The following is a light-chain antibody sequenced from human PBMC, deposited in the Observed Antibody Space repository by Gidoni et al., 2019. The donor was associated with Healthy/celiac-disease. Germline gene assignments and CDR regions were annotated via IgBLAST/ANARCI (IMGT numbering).Light chain of an antibody. Sequence: EIVLTQSPATLSLSPGARATLSCRASQSVSSYLAWYQQKPGQAPRLLIYDSSHRATGIPARFSGSGSGTDFTLTISSLEPEDFAVYYCQQRSNWHRTFGQGTKVEIK. J-gene: IGKJ1*01. CDR2: DSS. CDR3: QQRSNWHRT. V-gene: IGKV3-11*01. CDR1: QSVSSY.